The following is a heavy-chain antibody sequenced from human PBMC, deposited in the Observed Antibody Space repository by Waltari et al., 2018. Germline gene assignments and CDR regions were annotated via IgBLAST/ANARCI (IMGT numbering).Heavy chain of an antibody. D-gene: IGHD3-16*01. CDR1: GYPFTSYD. CDR3: ASTTGGTHAFDI. Sequence: QVPLVQSGAEVTKPGAPVKVSCKASGYPFTSYDINWVRQATGQGLEWRGWMNPNSGNTGYAQKFQGRVTMTRNTSRSTAYMELSSLRSEDTAVYYCASTTGGTHAFDIWGQGTMVTVSS. V-gene: IGHV1-8*01. J-gene: IGHJ3*02. CDR2: MNPNSGNT.